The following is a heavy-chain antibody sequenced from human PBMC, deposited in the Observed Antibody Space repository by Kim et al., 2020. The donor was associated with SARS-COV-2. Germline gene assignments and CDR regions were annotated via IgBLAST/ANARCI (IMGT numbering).Heavy chain of an antibody. J-gene: IGHJ4*02. Sequence: KDYADSVKGRFTISRDNSKNTLYLQVNTLRTEDTAVYYCSREGALYNLDYWGQGTLVTVSS. CDR2: K. V-gene: IGHV3-30*01. D-gene: IGHD1-1*01. CDR3: SREGALYNLDY.